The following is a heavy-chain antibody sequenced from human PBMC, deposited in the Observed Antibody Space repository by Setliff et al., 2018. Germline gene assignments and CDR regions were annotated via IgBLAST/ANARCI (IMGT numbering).Heavy chain of an antibody. Sequence: SETLSLTCSVSGGSISNYYWSWIRQPPGKGLEWIGYIDTSGSTNYNPSLKSRVSISKDTSKNQLSLNLSFVTAADTAVYYCAREPTHTGYWGTRPLGLDYWGQGSLVTVSS. CDR3: AREPTHTGYWGTRPLGLDY. V-gene: IGHV4-4*08. CDR2: IDTSGST. J-gene: IGHJ4*02. D-gene: IGHD3-16*01. CDR1: GGSISNYY.